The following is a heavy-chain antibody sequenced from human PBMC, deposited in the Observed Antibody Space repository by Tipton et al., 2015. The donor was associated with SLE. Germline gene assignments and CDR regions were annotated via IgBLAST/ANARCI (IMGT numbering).Heavy chain of an antibody. D-gene: IGHD4-17*01. J-gene: IGHJ6*03. CDR1: GGSFRGYY. CDR2: IYYSGST. V-gene: IGHV4-34*01. CDR3: ARVNYGYGDYGYYMDV. Sequence: LRLSCAVYGGSFRGYYWSWISQPPGKGLEWIWYIYYSGSTYYNPSLKSRVTISVDTSKNQFSLQLNSVTPEDTAVYYCARVNYGYGDYGYYMDVWGKGTTVTVSS.